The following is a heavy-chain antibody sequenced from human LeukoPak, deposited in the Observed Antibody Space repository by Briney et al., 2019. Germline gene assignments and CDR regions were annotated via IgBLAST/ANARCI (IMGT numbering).Heavy chain of an antibody. V-gene: IGHV3-21*01. J-gene: IGHJ4*02. CDR1: GFTFSSYS. D-gene: IGHD6-19*01. Sequence: KAGGSLRLSCAASGFTFSSYSMNWVRQAPGKGLEWVSSISSSSSYIYYADSVKGRFTISRDNAKNSLYLQMNSLRAEDTAVYYCAKDLGAVAANFDYWGQGTLVTVSS. CDR2: ISSSSSYI. CDR3: AKDLGAVAANFDY.